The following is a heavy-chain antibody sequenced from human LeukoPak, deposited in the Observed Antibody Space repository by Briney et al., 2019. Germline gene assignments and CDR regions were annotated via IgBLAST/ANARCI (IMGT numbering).Heavy chain of an antibody. CDR2: ISGSGGST. J-gene: IGHJ6*03. Sequence: PGGSLRLSCAASGFTFSSYGMSWVRQAPGKGLEWVSAISGSGGSTYYADSVKGRFTISRDNSKNTLYLQMNSLRAEDTAVYYCARDGQLWLRGFHYYYYYMDVWGKGTTVTVSS. V-gene: IGHV3-23*01. CDR3: ARDGQLWLRGFHYYYYYMDV. CDR1: GFTFSSYG. D-gene: IGHD5-18*01.